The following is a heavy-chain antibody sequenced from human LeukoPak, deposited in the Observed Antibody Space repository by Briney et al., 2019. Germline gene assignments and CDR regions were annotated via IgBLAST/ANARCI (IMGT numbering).Heavy chain of an antibody. CDR1: GGSISSYY. CDR3: AIDLGVRGMDV. V-gene: IGHV4-59*06. J-gene: IGHJ6*02. CDR2: LYYTGTT. Sequence: KSSETLSLTCTVSGGSISSYYWSWIRQHPGKGLGWIGYLYYTGTTYYNPSLKSRIIISVGTSKTQFSLRLSSVSAADTAIYDCAIDLGVRGMDVWGQGTTVTVS. D-gene: IGHD3-22*01.